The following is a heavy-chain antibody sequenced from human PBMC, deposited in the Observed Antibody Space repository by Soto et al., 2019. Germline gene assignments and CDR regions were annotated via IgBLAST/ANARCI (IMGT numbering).Heavy chain of an antibody. Sequence: GESLKISCQGSGYNFPDYWIAWVRQMPGKGLECMGIIYPGDSDTRYSPSFQGQVTISADKSISTAYLQWSSLKASDTAMYYCARTAAAGKYYYGMDVWGQGITVTVSS. D-gene: IGHD6-13*01. J-gene: IGHJ6*02. CDR1: GYNFPDYW. V-gene: IGHV5-51*01. CDR3: ARTAAAGKYYYGMDV. CDR2: IYPGDSDT.